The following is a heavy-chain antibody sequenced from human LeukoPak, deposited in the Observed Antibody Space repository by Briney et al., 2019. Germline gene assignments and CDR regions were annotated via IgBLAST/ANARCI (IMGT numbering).Heavy chain of an antibody. Sequence: GGSLRLSCAASGFTFNSYGMHWVRQAPGKGLEWVAFIRSDGTNKYYADSVKGRFTISRDNSKNTLYLQMNSLRPEDAAVYYCAKGYSFHFDYWGREPWSPSPQ. CDR1: GFTFNSYG. D-gene: IGHD5-18*01. CDR2: IRSDGTNK. J-gene: IGHJ4*02. V-gene: IGHV3-30*02. CDR3: AKGYSFHFDY.